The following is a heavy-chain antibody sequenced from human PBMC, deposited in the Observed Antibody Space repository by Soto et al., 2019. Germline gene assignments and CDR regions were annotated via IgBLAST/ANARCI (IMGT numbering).Heavy chain of an antibody. V-gene: IGHV4-30-4*01. Sequence: ASETLSPTCTVSGGSISSGDYYWSWIRQPPGKGLEWIGYIYYSGSTYYNPSLKSRVTISVDTSKNQFSLKLSSVTAADTAVYYCARDAFLGIAVAGTSYYYYGMDVWGQGTTVTVSS. J-gene: IGHJ6*02. CDR2: IYYSGST. CDR3: ARDAFLGIAVAGTSYYYYGMDV. CDR1: GGSISSGDYY. D-gene: IGHD6-19*01.